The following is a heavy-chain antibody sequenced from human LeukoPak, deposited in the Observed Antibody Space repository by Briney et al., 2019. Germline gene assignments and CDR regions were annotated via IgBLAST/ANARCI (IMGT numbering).Heavy chain of an antibody. D-gene: IGHD3-9*01. V-gene: IGHV3-15*01. CDR2: IKSKTDGGTT. J-gene: IGHJ4*02. CDR1: EFTFSNAW. CDR3: TTDLNYYDILTGYYPFDY. Sequence: PGGSLRLSCAASEFTFSNAWMSWVRQAPGKGLEWVGRIKSKTDGGTTDYAAPVKGRFTISRDDSKNTLYLQMNSLKTEDTAVYYCTTDLNYYDILTGYYPFDYWGQGTLVTVSS.